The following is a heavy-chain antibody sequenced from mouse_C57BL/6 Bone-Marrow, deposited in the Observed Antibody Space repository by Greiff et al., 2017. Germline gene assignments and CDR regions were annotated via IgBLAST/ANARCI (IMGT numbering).Heavy chain of an antibody. CDR3: ARGEYYGSAWFAY. D-gene: IGHD1-1*01. CDR1: GFTFSDYY. Sequence: EVHLVESEGGLVQPGSSMKLSCTASGFTFSDYYMAWVRQVPEKGLEWVANINYDGSSTYYLDSLKSRFIISGDNAKNILYLQMSSLKSEDTATYYWARGEYYGSAWFAYWGQGTLVTVSA. CDR2: INYDGSST. J-gene: IGHJ3*01. V-gene: IGHV5-16*01.